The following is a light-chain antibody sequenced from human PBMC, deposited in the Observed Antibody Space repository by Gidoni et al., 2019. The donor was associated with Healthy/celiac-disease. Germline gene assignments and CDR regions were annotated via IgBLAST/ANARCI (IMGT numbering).Light chain of an antibody. J-gene: IGKJ1*01. CDR1: QSISSY. V-gene: IGKV1-39*01. CDR3: QQSYSTLAVGT. CDR2: AAS. Sequence: DIQITQSPFSLSASVGDRVTITCRASQSISSYLNWYQQKPGKAPKLLIYAASSLQSGVPSRFSGSGSGTDFTLTISSLQPEDFATYYCQQSYSTLAVGTFGQGTKVEIK.